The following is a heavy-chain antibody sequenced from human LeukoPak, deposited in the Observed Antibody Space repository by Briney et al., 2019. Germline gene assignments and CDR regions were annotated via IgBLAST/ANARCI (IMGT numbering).Heavy chain of an antibody. D-gene: IGHD3-16*01. CDR3: ARISGGLYVDY. V-gene: IGHV1-18*01. J-gene: IGHJ4*02. CDR2: ISAYNGNT. CDR1: GGTFSSYA. Sequence: ASVKVSCKASGGTFSSYAISWVRQAPGQGLEWMGWISAYNGNTNYAQKLQGRVTMTTDTSTSTAYMELRSLRSDDTAVYYCARISGGLYVDYWGQGTLVTVSS.